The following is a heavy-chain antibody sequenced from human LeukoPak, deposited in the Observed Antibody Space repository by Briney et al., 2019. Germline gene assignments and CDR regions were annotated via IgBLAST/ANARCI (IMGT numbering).Heavy chain of an antibody. CDR3: ARVDCSGGSCTSNYYYGMDV. CDR1: GGTFSSYA. J-gene: IGHJ6*02. CDR2: IIPIFGTA. Sequence: SVKVSCKASGGTFSSYAISWVRQAPGQGLEWMGGIIPIFGTANYAQKFQGRVTITADESTSTAYMELSSLRSDDTAVYYCARVDCSGGSCTSNYYYGMDVWGQGTTVTVSS. V-gene: IGHV1-69*13. D-gene: IGHD2-15*01.